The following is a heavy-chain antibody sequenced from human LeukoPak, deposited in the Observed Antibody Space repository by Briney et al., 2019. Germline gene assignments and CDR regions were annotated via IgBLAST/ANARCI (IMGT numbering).Heavy chain of an antibody. CDR2: IYYSGTT. D-gene: IGHD3-10*01. J-gene: IGHJ4*02. V-gene: IGHV4-59*08. CDR1: GGSISSYY. CDR3: ARLVYYGSGSYYFFDY. Sequence: PSETLSLTCTVSGGSISSYYWSWIRQPPGKGLEWIGYIYYSGTTNYNPSLKSRITISVDTSKDQFSLRLSSVTAADTAVYYCARLVYYGSGSYYFFDYWGQGTLVTVSS.